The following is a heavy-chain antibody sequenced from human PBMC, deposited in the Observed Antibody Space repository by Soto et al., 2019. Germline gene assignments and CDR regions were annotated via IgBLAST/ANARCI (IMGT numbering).Heavy chain of an antibody. Sequence: SVSNAWMNWVRQAPGKGLEWVGRIKSKTDGGTTDYAAPVKGRFTISRDDSKNTLYLQMNSLKTEDTAVYYCSTDTPDYWGQGTLVTVSS. V-gene: IGHV3-15*07. J-gene: IGHJ4*02. CDR3: STDTPDY. CDR1: SVSNAW. CDR2: IKSKTDGGTT.